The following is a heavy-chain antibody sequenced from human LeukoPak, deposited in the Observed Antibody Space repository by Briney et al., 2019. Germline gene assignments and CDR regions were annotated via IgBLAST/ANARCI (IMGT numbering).Heavy chain of an antibody. CDR1: GFTFSNAW. CDR3: TTDKYYYDSSGYYFILDY. V-gene: IGHV3-15*01. J-gene: IGHJ4*02. Sequence: GGSLRLSCAASGFTFSNAWMSWVRQAPGKGLEWVGRIKSKTGGGTTDYAAPVKGRFTISRDDSKNTLYLQMNSLKTEDTAVYYCTTDKYYYDSSGYYFILDYWGQGTLVTVSS. CDR2: IKSKTGGGTT. D-gene: IGHD3-22*01.